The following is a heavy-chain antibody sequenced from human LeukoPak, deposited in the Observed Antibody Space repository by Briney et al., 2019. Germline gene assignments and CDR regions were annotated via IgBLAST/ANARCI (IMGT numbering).Heavy chain of an antibody. D-gene: IGHD5-18*01. J-gene: IGHJ4*02. Sequence: PSETLSLTCTVSGGSISSSSYYWGWIRQPPGKGLEWIGSIYYSGSTYYNPSLKSRVTISVDTSKNQFSLKLSSVTAADTAVYYCARVVDTAMVHKVADYWGQGTLVTVSS. CDR1: GGSISSSSYY. CDR2: IYYSGST. CDR3: ARVVDTAMVHKVADY. V-gene: IGHV4-39*01.